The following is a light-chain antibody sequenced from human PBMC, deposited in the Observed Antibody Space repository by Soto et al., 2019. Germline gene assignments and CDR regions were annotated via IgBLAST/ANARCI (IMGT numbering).Light chain of an antibody. CDR3: QQYSTLPWT. V-gene: IGKV3-20*01. Sequence: EIVLTQSPGTLSLSPGERATLTCRASQSVSSTYLAWYQQKPGQTPRLFIYGISSRATGIPDRFSGSGSGTEFTLTINRLEPEDFAVYYCQQYSTLPWTFGQGTKVEFK. J-gene: IGKJ1*01. CDR2: GIS. CDR1: QSVSSTY.